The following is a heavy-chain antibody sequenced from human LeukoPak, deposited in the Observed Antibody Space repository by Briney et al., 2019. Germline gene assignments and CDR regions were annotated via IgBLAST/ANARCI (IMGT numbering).Heavy chain of an antibody. CDR2: INAGNGNT. CDR1: GYTFTSYA. D-gene: IGHD3-10*01. CDR3: ARDSGPYGSGSYHY. Sequence: ASVKVSCKASGYTFTSYAMHWVRQAPGQRLEWMGWINAGNGNTKYSQEFQGRVTITRDTSASTAYMELSSLRSEDMAVYYCARDSGPYGSGSYHYWGQGTLVTVSS. V-gene: IGHV1-3*03. J-gene: IGHJ4*02.